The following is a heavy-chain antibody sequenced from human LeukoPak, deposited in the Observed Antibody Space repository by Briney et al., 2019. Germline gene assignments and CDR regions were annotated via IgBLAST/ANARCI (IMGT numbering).Heavy chain of an antibody. Sequence: ASVKVSCKASGYTFTNYGITWVRQAPGQGLEWMGWISGYQGSTKYAQNFQGRVTMTIDTSTSTAYMDLRSLRSDDTAIYFCARSVQGTITAEPFNYWGQGTLVAVSS. J-gene: IGHJ4*02. CDR2: ISGYQGST. CDR3: ARSVQGTITAEPFNY. D-gene: IGHD5-24*01. CDR1: GYTFTNYG. V-gene: IGHV1-18*01.